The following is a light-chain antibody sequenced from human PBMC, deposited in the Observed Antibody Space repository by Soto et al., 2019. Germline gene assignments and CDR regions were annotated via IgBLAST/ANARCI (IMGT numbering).Light chain of an antibody. V-gene: IGLV2-14*01. Sequence: QSALTQPASVSGSPGQSITISCTGTSSDVGGYNYVSWYQQHPGKAPKFMIYDVSNRPSGVSNRFSGSKSGNTASLTISGLQAEDEADYYCSSYTTSNTRQXVXGTGTKVTVL. CDR3: SSYTTSNTRQXV. CDR2: DVS. CDR1: SSDVGGYNY. J-gene: IGLJ1*01.